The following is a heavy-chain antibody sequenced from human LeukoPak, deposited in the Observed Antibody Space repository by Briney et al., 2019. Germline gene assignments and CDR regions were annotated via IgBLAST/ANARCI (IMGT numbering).Heavy chain of an antibody. J-gene: IGHJ4*02. D-gene: IGHD3-10*01. CDR3: ARDAEYYGSGSYLFDY. Sequence: PGGTLRLSCAASGFTFDDYAMHWVRQAPGKGLEWVSGISWNSGSIGYADSVKGRFTISRDNAKNSLYLQMNSLRAEDTALYYCARDAEYYGSGSYLFDYWGQGTLVTVSS. V-gene: IGHV3-9*01. CDR1: GFTFDDYA. CDR2: ISWNSGSI.